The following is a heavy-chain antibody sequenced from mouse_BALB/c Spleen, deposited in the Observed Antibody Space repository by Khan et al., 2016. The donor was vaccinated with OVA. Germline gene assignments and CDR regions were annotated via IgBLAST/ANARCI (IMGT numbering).Heavy chain of an antibody. CDR2: INPTNGYT. D-gene: IGHD2-14*01. CDR1: GYTFTSYT. Sequence: QVQLQQSGAELARPGASVKMSCEASGYTFTSYTIHWIKKRPGQGLEWIGYINPTNGYTNYNQKFKDKATLTTDKSSTTAYLQLSSLTSDDSAVDNCVRDGAYHRNDGWFAYWGQGTLVTVSA. CDR3: VRDGAYHRNDGWFAY. V-gene: IGHV1-4*01. J-gene: IGHJ3*01.